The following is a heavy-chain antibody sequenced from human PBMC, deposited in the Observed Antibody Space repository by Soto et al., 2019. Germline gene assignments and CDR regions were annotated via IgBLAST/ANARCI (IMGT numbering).Heavy chain of an antibody. D-gene: IGHD2-15*01. CDR1: GFTFSSYA. CDR3: ANGHRNEDIVVVPADYYYGMDV. Sequence: GGSLRLSCAASGFTFSSYAMSWVRQAPGKGLEWVSAISGSGGSTYYADSVKGRFTISRDNSKNTLYLQMNSLRAEDTAVYYCANGHRNEDIVVVPADYYYGMDVWGQGTTVTVSS. CDR2: ISGSGGST. J-gene: IGHJ6*02. V-gene: IGHV3-23*01.